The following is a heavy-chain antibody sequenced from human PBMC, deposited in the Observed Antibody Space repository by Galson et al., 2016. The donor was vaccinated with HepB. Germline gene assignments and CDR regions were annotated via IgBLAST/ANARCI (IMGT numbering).Heavy chain of an antibody. Sequence: SETLSLTCSVSGVSITNYYWSWIWQPPGKGLEWIGYIYYTGSTNYDPSLNSRVTISVDTSKNQFSLKLSSVTAADTAIYYCAGTFYYGSGSYPRLVSWFDPWGQGTLVTVSS. V-gene: IGHV4-59*01. CDR3: AGTFYYGSGSYPRLVSWFDP. CDR2: IYYTGST. CDR1: GVSITNYY. D-gene: IGHD3-10*01. J-gene: IGHJ5*02.